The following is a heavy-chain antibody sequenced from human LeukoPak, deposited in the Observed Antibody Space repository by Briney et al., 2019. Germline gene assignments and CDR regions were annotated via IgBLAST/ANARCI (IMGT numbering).Heavy chain of an antibody. V-gene: IGHV3-30*18. CDR1: GFTFISYG. CDR2: ISYDGSNK. CDR3: AKDRGALNYYYGMDV. J-gene: IGHJ6*02. D-gene: IGHD3-10*01. Sequence: PGGSLSLSCAASGFTFISYGMHWVRQAPGKGLEWVAVISYDGSNKYYADSVKGRFTISRDNSKNTLYLQMNSLRAEDTAVYYCAKDRGALNYYYGMDVWGQGTTVTVSS.